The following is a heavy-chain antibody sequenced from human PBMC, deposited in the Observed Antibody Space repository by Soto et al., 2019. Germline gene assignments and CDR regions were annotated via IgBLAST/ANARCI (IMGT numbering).Heavy chain of an antibody. D-gene: IGHD3-16*01. CDR1: GFIFTNYE. CDR2: ISRTGGSI. CDR3: VRGGIDH. J-gene: IGHJ4*02. V-gene: IGHV3-48*03. Sequence: PGGSLRLSCVTSGFIFTNYELNWVRQAPGKGLEWVSFISRTGGSIYYADSVKGRFTISRDNTKNSLILQMESLRVEDTAVYYCVRGGIDHWGQGTLVTVSS.